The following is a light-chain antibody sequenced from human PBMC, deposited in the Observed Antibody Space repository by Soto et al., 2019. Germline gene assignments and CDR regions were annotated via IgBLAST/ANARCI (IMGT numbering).Light chain of an antibody. CDR3: QQSYSIPLT. J-gene: IGKJ4*01. V-gene: IGKV1-39*01. CDR2: GAS. CDR1: ETITRY. Sequence: DIQMTQSPSPLSASVGETVIISCRASETITRYLNWYQSKPGKAPRLLISGASSLQSGVPSRFSGSYSGTDFTLTISSLQPEDFATYYCQQSYSIPLTFGGGTKVDIK.